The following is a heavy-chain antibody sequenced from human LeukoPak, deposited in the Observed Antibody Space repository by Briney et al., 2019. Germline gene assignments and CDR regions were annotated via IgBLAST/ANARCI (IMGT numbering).Heavy chain of an antibody. CDR1: GGSASSGNYY. Sequence: SQTLSLTCAVSGGSASSGNYYWTWIRQSPGKGLEWIGYIYYSASTFYNPSLNSRVTISLDTSKNHFSLVLTSVTAADTALYYCARDQTGYAVYNLWGQGVQVTVSS. J-gene: IGHJ4*02. CDR2: IYYSAST. D-gene: IGHD5-12*01. CDR3: ARDQTGYAVYNL. V-gene: IGHV4-30-4*01.